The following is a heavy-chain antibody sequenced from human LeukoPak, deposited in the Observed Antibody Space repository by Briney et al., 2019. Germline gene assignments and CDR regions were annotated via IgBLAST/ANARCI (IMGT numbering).Heavy chain of an antibody. J-gene: IGHJ6*03. CDR1: GGSFSGYY. Sequence: SETLSLTCAVYGGSFSGYYWSWIRQPPGKGPKWIGEINHSGSTNYNPSLKSRVTISVDTSKNQFSLKLSSVTAADTAGYYCARGADSYCTNGVCYLYYYYYMDVWGKGTTVTVS. CDR3: ARGADSYCTNGVCYLYYYYYMDV. D-gene: IGHD2-8*01. CDR2: INHSGST. V-gene: IGHV4-34*01.